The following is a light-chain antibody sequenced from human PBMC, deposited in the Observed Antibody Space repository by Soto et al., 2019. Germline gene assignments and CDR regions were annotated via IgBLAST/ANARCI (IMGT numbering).Light chain of an antibody. CDR1: SSDVGGYNY. CDR2: EVN. J-gene: IGLJ1*01. CDR3: SSYAGSSNV. V-gene: IGLV2-8*01. Sequence: QSPLTQPPSASASPGQSVAISCPGTSSDVGGYNYVSWYQQHPGKAPKLMIYEVNKRPSGVPDRFSGSKSGNTASLTVSGLQAEDEADYYCSSYAGSSNVFGTGTKVTVL.